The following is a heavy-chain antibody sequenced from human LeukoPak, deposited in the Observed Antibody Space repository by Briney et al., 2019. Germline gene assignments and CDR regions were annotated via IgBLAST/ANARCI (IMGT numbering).Heavy chain of an antibody. D-gene: IGHD3-22*01. V-gene: IGHV3-21*01. CDR1: GFTFSSYS. Sequence: GGSPILSCAASGFTFSSYSINWVRQAPGKGLEWVSSISVRSNYIYYADSVRGRFSISRDDARDSLYLEMNSLRAEDSAVYYCVRLRRNSDRSGYYYYYDYWGQGTLVTVSS. CDR2: ISVRSNYI. J-gene: IGHJ4*02. CDR3: VRLRRNSDRSGYYYYYDY.